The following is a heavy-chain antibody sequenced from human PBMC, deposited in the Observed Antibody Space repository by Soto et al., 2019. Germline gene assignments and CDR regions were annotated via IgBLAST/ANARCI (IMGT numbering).Heavy chain of an antibody. J-gene: IGHJ6*02. V-gene: IGHV1-46*03. Sequence: ASVKVSCKASGYTFTSYYMHWVRQAPGQGLEWMGIINPSGGSTSYAQKFQGRVTMTRDTSTSTVYMELSSLRSEDTAVYYCARVLGDYYGSGSYLGVWGQGTTVTVSS. D-gene: IGHD3-10*01. CDR3: ARVLGDYYGSGSYLGV. CDR1: GYTFTSYY. CDR2: INPSGGST.